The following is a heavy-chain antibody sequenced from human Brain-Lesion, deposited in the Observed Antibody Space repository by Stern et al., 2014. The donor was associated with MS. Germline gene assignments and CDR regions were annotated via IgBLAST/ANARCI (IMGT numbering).Heavy chain of an antibody. D-gene: IGHD3-22*01. J-gene: IGHJ4*01. CDR2: ISYDGSNK. CDR1: GFTFSSYG. Sequence: VQLVESGAGVVQPGRPLRLSCAASGFTFSSYGIHWVRQAPGKGLEWVAVISYDGSNKYYADSVKGRFTIPTAESTKPQYMELNSLRAEDTAVYYCAKDRQWLTYFFDYWGQGSLVTVSS. CDR3: AKDRQWLTYFFDY. V-gene: IGHV3-30*18.